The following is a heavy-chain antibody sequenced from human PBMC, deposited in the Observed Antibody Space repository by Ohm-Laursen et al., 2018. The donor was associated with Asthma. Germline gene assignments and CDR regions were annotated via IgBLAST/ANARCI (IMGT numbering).Heavy chain of an antibody. CDR3: ARDVMEWYLPAFDF. Sequence: SLRLSCSAPGFTFSRYWMHWVRQAPGKGLEWVAVGGSYYDGGLKYYADSVNGRFTVSRDDSKNTLYLQMNSLRPDDTAVYYCARDVMEWYLPAFDFWGQGTLVTVSS. J-gene: IGHJ4*02. CDR1: GFTFSRYW. CDR2: GGSYYDGGLK. D-gene: IGHD3-3*01. V-gene: IGHV3-30-3*01.